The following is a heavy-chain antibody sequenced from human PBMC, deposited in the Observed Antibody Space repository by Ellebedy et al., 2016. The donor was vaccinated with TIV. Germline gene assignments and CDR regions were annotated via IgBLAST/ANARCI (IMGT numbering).Heavy chain of an antibody. CDR3: ATDIAGAVAAYYYHGMDV. J-gene: IGHJ6*02. CDR1: GYTLTELS. Sequence: AASVKVSCKVFGYTLTELSMHWVRQAPGKGLEWMGGFDPEDGETIYAQKFQGRVTMTEDTSTDTAYMELSSLRSEDTALYYCATDIAGAVAAYYYHGMDVWGQGTTVTVPS. D-gene: IGHD6-19*01. CDR2: FDPEDGET. V-gene: IGHV1-24*01.